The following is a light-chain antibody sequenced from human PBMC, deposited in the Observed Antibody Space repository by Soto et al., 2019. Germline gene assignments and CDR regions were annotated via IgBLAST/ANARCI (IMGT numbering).Light chain of an antibody. V-gene: IGKV3-20*01. Sequence: EIELTQSPGTLSLSPGERATLSCRASQSVSSKSFAWFQQIPGQAPRLLIYAVSSRATGIPDRFSGSGSGTDFTLNISRLEPEDFAVYYCHQYGGLPPRSTFGQGTKLEIK. J-gene: IGKJ2*02. CDR1: QSVSSKS. CDR2: AVS. CDR3: HQYGGLPPRST.